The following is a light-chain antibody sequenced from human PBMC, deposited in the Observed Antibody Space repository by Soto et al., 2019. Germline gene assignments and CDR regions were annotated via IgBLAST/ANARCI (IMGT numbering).Light chain of an antibody. Sequence: QSVLTQPASVSGSPGQSITISCTGTNSDVGGYDYVSWYQQHPGKAPKLMIYEVSHRPSGVSNRFSGSRSGNTASLTISGLQAEDEADYYCSSYTSSTTLGVFGGETNLTVL. V-gene: IGLV2-14*01. J-gene: IGLJ3*02. CDR1: NSDVGGYDY. CDR3: SSYTSSTTLGV. CDR2: EVS.